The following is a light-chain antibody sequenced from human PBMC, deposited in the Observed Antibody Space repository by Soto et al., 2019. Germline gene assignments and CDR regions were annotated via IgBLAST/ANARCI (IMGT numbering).Light chain of an antibody. CDR3: RSYTSTSTYV. CDR2: EVT. Sequence: QPGLTQPASVAGSPGQSITISFTGTSSDVGCYNYVSWYQQHPGKAPKLMIYEVTSRPSGVSNRFSASKSGNTASLSISGLQAEDEADYYRRSYTSTSTYVFVAGTKVTVL. J-gene: IGLJ1*01. CDR1: SSDVGCYNY. V-gene: IGLV2-14*01.